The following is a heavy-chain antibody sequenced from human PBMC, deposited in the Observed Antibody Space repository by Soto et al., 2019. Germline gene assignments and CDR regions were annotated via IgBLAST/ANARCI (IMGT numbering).Heavy chain of an antibody. V-gene: IGHV1-69*12. J-gene: IGHJ3*02. Sequence: QVQLVQSGAEVKKPGSSVKVSCKASGGTFSSYAISWVRQAPGQGLEWMGGIIPIFGTANYAQKFQGRVTITADESTSTAYMELSSLRSEDTAVYYCARDMEGIVGAYDAFDIWGQVRMVTVSS. CDR1: GGTFSSYA. D-gene: IGHD1-26*01. CDR3: ARDMEGIVGAYDAFDI. CDR2: IIPIFGTA.